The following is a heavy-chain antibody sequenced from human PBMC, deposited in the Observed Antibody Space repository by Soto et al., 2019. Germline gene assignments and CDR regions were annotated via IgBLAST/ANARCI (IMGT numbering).Heavy chain of an antibody. CDR3: ARDDGCGSYSFDY. D-gene: IGHD1-26*01. CDR1: GYTFTIYY. J-gene: IGHJ4*02. CDR2: LNPSGGST. V-gene: IGHV1-46*01. Sequence: QVPLVQSGAEVKKPGASVKVSCKASGYTFTIYYMHWVRQAPGQGLEWMGILNPSGGSTSYAQKFQGRVTMTRDTSTSTVDMELSSLRSDDTAVYYCARDDGCGSYSFDYWGQGTLVTVSS.